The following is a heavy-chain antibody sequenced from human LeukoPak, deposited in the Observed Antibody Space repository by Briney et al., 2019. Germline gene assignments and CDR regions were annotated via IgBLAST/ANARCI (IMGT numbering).Heavy chain of an antibody. Sequence: GGSLRLSCAASGFTFSSHSMNWVRQAPGKGLEWVSSISSSSSYIYYADSVKGRFTISRDNAKNSLYLQMNSLRAEDTAVYYCARDRIRPGFDYWGQGTLVTVSS. CDR3: ARDRIRPGFDY. CDR1: GFTFSSHS. J-gene: IGHJ4*02. D-gene: IGHD1-14*01. V-gene: IGHV3-21*01. CDR2: ISSSSSYI.